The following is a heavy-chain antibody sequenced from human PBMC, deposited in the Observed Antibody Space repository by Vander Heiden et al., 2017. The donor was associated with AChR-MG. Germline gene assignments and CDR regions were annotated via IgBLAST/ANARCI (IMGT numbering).Heavy chain of an antibody. Sequence: EVQLVESGGGLVQPGRSLRLSCAASGFTFDDYAMHGVRQAPGKGLEWVSGISWNSGSIGYADSVKGRFTISRDNAKNSLYLQMNSLRAEDTALYYCAKAGGYSSSWYSRSHYGMDVWGQGTTVTVSS. D-gene: IGHD6-13*01. V-gene: IGHV3-9*01. CDR3: AKAGGYSSSWYSRSHYGMDV. CDR2: ISWNSGSI. CDR1: GFTFDDYA. J-gene: IGHJ6*02.